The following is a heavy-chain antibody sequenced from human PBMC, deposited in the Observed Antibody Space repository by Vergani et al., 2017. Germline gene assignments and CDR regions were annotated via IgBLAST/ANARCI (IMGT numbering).Heavy chain of an antibody. V-gene: IGHV3-23*01. CDR1: GFTFDTYT. Sequence: EVQLLESGGGLVQPGGSRRLSCAVSGFTFDTYTMAYVRQAPGKGLEWVATISSGGGDIFYADSVKGRFTISRDNSKNTLFLQMNSLKDEDTAVYYCTTGWGLYYVQGEYLQYWGRGTLVSVS. J-gene: IGHJ1*01. CDR2: ISSGGGDI. CDR3: TTGWGLYYVQGEYLQY. D-gene: IGHD3-16*01.